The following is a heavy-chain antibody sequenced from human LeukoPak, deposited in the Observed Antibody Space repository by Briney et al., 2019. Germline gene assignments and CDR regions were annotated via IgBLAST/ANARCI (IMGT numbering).Heavy chain of an antibody. Sequence: QTGGSLRLSCAASGFTFSKYWMLWVRQAPGKGLESVSRINTDGTVTTYADSVKDRFTVSRDNADNTMFLQMNSVRDEDTAVYYCATKQWLAPPPDSWGQGTPVTVSS. J-gene: IGHJ4*02. V-gene: IGHV3-74*01. CDR2: INTDGTVT. CDR3: ATKQWLAPPPDS. D-gene: IGHD6-19*01. CDR1: GFTFSKYW.